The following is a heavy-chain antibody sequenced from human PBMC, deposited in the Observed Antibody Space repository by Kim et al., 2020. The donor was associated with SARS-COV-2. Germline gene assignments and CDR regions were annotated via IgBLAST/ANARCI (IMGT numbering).Heavy chain of an antibody. Sequence: ASVKVSCKSSGYIFDDYAMNWVRQAPGHGLEWMGWINTVTGTPTYAQGYAGRFVFNLDSPVRTAYLQINNLETDDTAIYYCTTPAGGASGRPPYYFNHWG. CDR3: TTPAGGASGRPPYYFNH. CDR2: INTVTGTP. J-gene: IGHJ2*01. V-gene: IGHV7-4-1*02. D-gene: IGHD3-10*01. CDR1: GYIFDDYA.